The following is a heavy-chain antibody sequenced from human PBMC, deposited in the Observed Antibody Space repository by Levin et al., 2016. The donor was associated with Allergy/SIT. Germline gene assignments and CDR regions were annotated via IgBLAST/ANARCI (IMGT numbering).Heavy chain of an antibody. V-gene: IGHV1-8*01. CDR1: GYTFISYD. CDR3: ARVLVVPTSTEKYFDY. J-gene: IGHJ4*02. D-gene: IGHD1-1*01. CDR2: MHPNSGNT. Sequence: ASVKVSCKASGYTFISYDINWVRQATGQGLEWMGWMHPNSGNTGYAQKFQGRVTMTRNTSISTAYVELSGLRSDDTAVYYCARVLVVPTSTEKYFDYWGQGTLVTVSS.